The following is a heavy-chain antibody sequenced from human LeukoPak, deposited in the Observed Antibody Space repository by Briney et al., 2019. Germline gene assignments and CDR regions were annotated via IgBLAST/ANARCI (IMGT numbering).Heavy chain of an antibody. V-gene: IGHV4-39*07. CDR2: ILSTGSA. Sequence: SETLSLTCTVSGGSMNNNQYCWGWIRQPPGKGLEWIGSILSTGSAHDNPSLQSRVTISVDTSKNQFSLKLRSMTAADTAIYYCVKDINPHLYGEFVDIWGHGTLVTVSS. CDR1: GGSMNNNQYC. D-gene: IGHD4-17*01. J-gene: IGHJ4*01. CDR3: VKDINPHLYGEFVDI.